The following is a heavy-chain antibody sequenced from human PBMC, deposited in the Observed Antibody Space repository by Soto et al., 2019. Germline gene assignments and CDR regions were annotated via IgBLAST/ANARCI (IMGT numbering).Heavy chain of an antibody. Sequence: GGSLRLSCAASGFTFSSYAMSWVRQAPGKGLEWVSAISGSGGSTYYADSVKGRFTISRDNSKNTLYLQMNSLRAEDTAVYYCAKVYSSSWLECYFDYWGQGTLVTVSS. D-gene: IGHD6-6*01. V-gene: IGHV3-23*01. CDR2: ISGSGGST. CDR1: GFTFSSYA. CDR3: AKVYSSSWLECYFDY. J-gene: IGHJ4*02.